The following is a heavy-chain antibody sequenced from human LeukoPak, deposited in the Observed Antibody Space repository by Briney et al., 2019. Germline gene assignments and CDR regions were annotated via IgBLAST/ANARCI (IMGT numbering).Heavy chain of an antibody. Sequence: GGSLRLSCAASGFTFSSYSMNWVRQAPGKGLEWVSSISGSSSYIYYADSVKGRFTISRDNARNSLYLQMNSLRAEDTAVYYCARDSQAYCSGGRCSMFDYWGQGNLVTVSS. CDR2: ISGSSSYI. CDR1: GFTFSSYS. D-gene: IGHD2-15*01. V-gene: IGHV3-21*01. J-gene: IGHJ4*02. CDR3: ARDSQAYCSGGRCSMFDY.